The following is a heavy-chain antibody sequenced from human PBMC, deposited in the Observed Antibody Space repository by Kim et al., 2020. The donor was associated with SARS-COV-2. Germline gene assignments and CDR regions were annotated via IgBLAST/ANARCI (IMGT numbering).Heavy chain of an antibody. CDR1: GFTVSSNY. CDR2: IYSGGST. J-gene: IGHJ4*02. Sequence: GGSLRLSCAASGFTVSSNYMSWVRQAPGKGLEWVSVIYSGGSTYYADSVKGRFTISRDNSKNTLYLQMNSLRAEDTAVYYCASARGYSYDFDYWGQGTLVTVSS. D-gene: IGHD5-18*01. CDR3: ASARGYSYDFDY. V-gene: IGHV3-53*01.